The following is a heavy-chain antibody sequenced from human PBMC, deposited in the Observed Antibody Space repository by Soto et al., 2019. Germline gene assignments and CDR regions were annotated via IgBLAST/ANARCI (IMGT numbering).Heavy chain of an antibody. CDR1: GGSISSSSYY. V-gene: IGHV4-39*01. CDR3: ARHKFYLGLQVANWFDP. Sequence: SETLSLTCTVSGGSISSSSYYWGWIRQPPGKGLEWIGSIYYSGSTYYNPSLKSRVTISVDTSKNQFSLKLSSVTAADTAVYYCARHKFYLGLQVANWFDPWGQGTLVTVSS. D-gene: IGHD3-10*01. J-gene: IGHJ5*02. CDR2: IYYSGST.